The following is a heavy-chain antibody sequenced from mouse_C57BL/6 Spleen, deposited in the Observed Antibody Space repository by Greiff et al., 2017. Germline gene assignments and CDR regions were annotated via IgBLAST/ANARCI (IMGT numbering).Heavy chain of an antibody. Sequence: QVQLKQPGAELVKPGASVKLSCKASGCTFTSYWMQWVKQRPGQGLEWIGEIDPSDSYTNYNQKFKGKATLTVDTSSSTAYMQLSSLTSEDSAVYYCARRNYYGRAYWGQGTLVTVSA. CDR3: ARRNYYGRAY. CDR2: IDPSDSYT. D-gene: IGHD1-1*01. CDR1: GCTFTSYW. V-gene: IGHV1-50*01. J-gene: IGHJ3*01.